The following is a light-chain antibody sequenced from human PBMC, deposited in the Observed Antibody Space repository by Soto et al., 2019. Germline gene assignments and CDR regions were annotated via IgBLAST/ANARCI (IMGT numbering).Light chain of an antibody. CDR1: HMISSW. V-gene: IGKV1-5*01. J-gene: IGKJ1*01. Sequence: DIQMTQSPSTLSASVGDRVTITCRASHMISSWLAWYQQIPGKAPKLLIYDASSWERGXXXXLXGSGXAKDFTLNISSLQPDDFETYYCQQYNEYPWTFGQGTKVDIK. CDR3: QQYNEYPWT. CDR2: DAS.